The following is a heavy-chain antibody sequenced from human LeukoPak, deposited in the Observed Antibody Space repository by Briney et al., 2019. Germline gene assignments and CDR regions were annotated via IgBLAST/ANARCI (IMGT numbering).Heavy chain of an antibody. CDR3: ARGLAAAGTFDY. D-gene: IGHD6-13*01. J-gene: IGHJ4*02. CDR2: INQDGSDK. CDR1: GFTFSTYW. Sequence: GGSLRLSCAASGFTFSTYWMNWGRQPPGKGLEWVANINQDGSDKYYVDSVKGRFTISRDNAKNSLYLQMNSLRAGDTAVYYCARGLAAAGTFDYWGQGTLVTVSS. V-gene: IGHV3-7*04.